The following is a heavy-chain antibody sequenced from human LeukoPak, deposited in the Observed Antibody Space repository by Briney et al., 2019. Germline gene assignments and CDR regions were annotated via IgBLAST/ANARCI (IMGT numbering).Heavy chain of an antibody. CDR1: GYIFTGYF. CDR3: AREGPLAAAGSGDWFDP. D-gene: IGHD6-13*01. J-gene: IGHJ5*02. Sequence: GASVKVSCKASGYIFTGYFIHWVRQAPGQGLEWMGWMNPNSGNTGYAQKFQGRVTMTRNTSISTAYMELSSLRSEDTAVYYCAREGPLAAAGSGDWFDPWGQGTLVTVSS. CDR2: MNPNSGNT. V-gene: IGHV1-8*02.